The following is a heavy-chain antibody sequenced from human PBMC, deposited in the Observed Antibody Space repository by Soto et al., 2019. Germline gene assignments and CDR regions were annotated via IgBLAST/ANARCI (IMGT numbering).Heavy chain of an antibody. V-gene: IGHV4-39*01. D-gene: IGHD6-13*01. CDR2: IYYSGST. J-gene: IGHJ5*02. CDR1: GGSISSSSYY. CDR3: ARHPKRRAAGSEGRNWFDP. Sequence: SETLSLTCTVSGGSISSSSYYWGWIRQPPGKGLEWIGSIYYSGSTYYNPSLKSRVTISVDTSKNQFSLKLSSVTAADTAVYYCARHPKRRAAGSEGRNWFDPWGQGTLVTVSS.